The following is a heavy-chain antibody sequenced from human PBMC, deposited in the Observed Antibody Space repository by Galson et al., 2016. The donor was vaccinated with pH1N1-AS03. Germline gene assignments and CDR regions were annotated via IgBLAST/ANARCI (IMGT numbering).Heavy chain of an antibody. V-gene: IGHV1-69*05. D-gene: IGHD1-7*01. J-gene: IGHJ3*01. CDR2: FIPIFGTT. Sequence: SVKVSCKASGGTFDNHPINWVRQAPGQGLEWMGGFIPIFGTTNYAPKYQGRVTFTTDDPTTTVYMELSNLRSEDTAAYYCARNSDSLGAFDVWGQGTLLSVSS. CDR3: ARNSDSLGAFDV. CDR1: GGTFDNHP.